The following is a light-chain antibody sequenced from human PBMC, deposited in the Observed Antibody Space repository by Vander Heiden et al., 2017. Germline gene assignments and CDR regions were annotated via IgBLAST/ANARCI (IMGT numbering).Light chain of an antibody. J-gene: IGLJ2*01. CDR1: SSNIGAGYG. V-gene: IGLV1-40*01. CDR3: QSYDSSLSVV. Sequence: QSVLTQPPSVSGAPGQRIIISCTWRSSNIGAGYGVHWYQQLPGTAPKLLIYGNTNRPSGVPDRFSGSKSGTSASLAITGLQAEDEADYYCQSYDSSLSVVFGGGTKLTVL. CDR2: GNT.